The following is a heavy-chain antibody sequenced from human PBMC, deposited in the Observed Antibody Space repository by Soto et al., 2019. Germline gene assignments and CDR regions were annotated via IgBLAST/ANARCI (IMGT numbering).Heavy chain of an antibody. D-gene: IGHD6-13*01. Sequence: GASVKVSCKASGGTFSSYAISWVRQAPGQGLEWMGGIIPIFGTANYAQKFQGRVTITADESTSTAYMELSSLRSEDTAVYYCARDPNPRIAAAGIWSGAPDYWGQGTLVTVSS. CDR1: GGTFSSYA. J-gene: IGHJ4*02. CDR2: IIPIFGTA. CDR3: ARDPNPRIAAAGIWSGAPDY. V-gene: IGHV1-69*13.